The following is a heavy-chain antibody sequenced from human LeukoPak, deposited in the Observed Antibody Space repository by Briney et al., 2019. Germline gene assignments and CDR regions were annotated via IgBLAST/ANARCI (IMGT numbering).Heavy chain of an antibody. D-gene: IGHD3-22*01. CDR3: ARGRSSGYYYGVVDY. Sequence: SETLSLTCTVSGGSISSHYWSWIRQPPGKGLEWIGYIYYSGSTNYNPSLKSRVIISVDTSKNQFSLKLSSVTAADTAVYYCARGRSSGYYYGVVDYWGQGTLVTVSS. CDR1: GGSISSHY. V-gene: IGHV4-59*11. CDR2: IYYSGST. J-gene: IGHJ4*02.